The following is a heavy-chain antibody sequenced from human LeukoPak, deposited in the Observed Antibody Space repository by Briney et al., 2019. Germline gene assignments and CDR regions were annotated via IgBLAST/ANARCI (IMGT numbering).Heavy chain of an antibody. CDR3: TKELHVAVAVADYYYFYMDV. D-gene: IGHD6-19*01. CDR2: INVGGNTP. Sequence: GGSLRLSCAASGFAFISFARGWFRQPPGKGLECPSTINVGGNTPFYSDSVKGRFTISRDNSKNTLYLHMDSLRPDDTATYYCTKELHVAVAVADYYYFYMDVWGRGTAVTVSS. CDR1: GFAFISFA. J-gene: IGHJ6*03. V-gene: IGHV3-23*01.